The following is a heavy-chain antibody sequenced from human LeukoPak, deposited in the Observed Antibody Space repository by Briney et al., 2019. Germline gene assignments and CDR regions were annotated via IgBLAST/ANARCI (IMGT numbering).Heavy chain of an antibody. CDR1: GGPISSYY. V-gene: IGHV4-59*01. CDR2: IYYSGST. D-gene: IGHD4-11*01. CDR3: ARERWPRETTGAFDI. Sequence: SETLSLTCTVSGGPISSYYWSWIRQPPGKGLEYVGYIYYSGSTNYNPSLKSRVTISVDTSKNQFSLKLSSVTAADTAVYYCARERWPRETTGAFDIWGQGTMVTVSS. J-gene: IGHJ3*02.